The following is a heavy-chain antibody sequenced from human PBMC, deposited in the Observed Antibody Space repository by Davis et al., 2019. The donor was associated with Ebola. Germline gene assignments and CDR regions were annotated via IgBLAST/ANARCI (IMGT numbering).Heavy chain of an antibody. V-gene: IGHV4-34*01. Sequence: SETLSLTCAVFASPFSANFWSWIRQPPEKGLEWFGDISHQSGYTKYIPSRRCRAAISVDSSKHQFSLKVNSVTAADTATYYCARTTKNNIEDSGRGYNSFDAWGQGVLVTVSS. CDR1: ASPFSANF. D-gene: IGHD2/OR15-2a*01. CDR2: ISHQSGYT. J-gene: IGHJ5*02. CDR3: ARTTKNNIEDSGRGYNSFDA.